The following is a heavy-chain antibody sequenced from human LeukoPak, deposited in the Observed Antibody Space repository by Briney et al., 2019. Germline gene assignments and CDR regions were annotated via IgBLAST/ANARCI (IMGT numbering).Heavy chain of an antibody. Sequence: PGGSLRLSRAASGFTFGSYAMSWVRQDPGKGLEWVSAISGSGGSTYYADSVKGRFTISRDNSKNTLYLQMNSLRAEDTAVYYCAKDAPGGSHWPTWGQGTLVTVSS. CDR3: AKDAPGGSHWPT. CDR2: ISGSGGST. J-gene: IGHJ4*02. V-gene: IGHV3-23*01. D-gene: IGHD1-26*01. CDR1: GFTFGSYA.